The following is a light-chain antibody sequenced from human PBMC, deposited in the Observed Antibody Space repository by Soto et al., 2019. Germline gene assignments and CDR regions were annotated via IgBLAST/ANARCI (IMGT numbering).Light chain of an antibody. CDR2: GTS. Sequence: EIVLTQSPGTLSLSPGERATLSCRASQRVSSSYFAWYQHKPGQAPRLLISGTSSRATGIPDRFSGSGAGTDYTLTISRLEPEDFAEYYCQQYGTTPWTFGQGTKVEVK. J-gene: IGKJ1*01. CDR3: QQYGTTPWT. V-gene: IGKV3-20*01. CDR1: QRVSSSY.